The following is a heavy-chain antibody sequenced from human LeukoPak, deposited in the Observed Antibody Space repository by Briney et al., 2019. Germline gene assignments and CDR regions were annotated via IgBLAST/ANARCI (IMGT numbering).Heavy chain of an antibody. J-gene: IGHJ4*02. CDR3: AKVSGGKRRGSDFDY. CDR1: GFTLSSYA. CDR2: ISGSGGST. V-gene: IGHV3-23*01. D-gene: IGHD2-15*01. Sequence: GGSLRLSCAASGFTLSSYAMSWVRQAPGKGLEWVSAISGSGGSTYYADSVKGRFTISRDNSKNTLYLQMNSLRAEDTAVYYCAKVSGGKRRGSDFDYWGQGTLVTVSS.